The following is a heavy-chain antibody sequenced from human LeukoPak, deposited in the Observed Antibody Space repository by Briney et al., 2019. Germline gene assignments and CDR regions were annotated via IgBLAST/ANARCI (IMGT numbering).Heavy chain of an antibody. J-gene: IGHJ3*02. Sequence: GGSLRLSCVASGFTFSDYTMQWVRQAPGKGLEWVSAISGSGGSTYYADSVKGRFTISRDNAKNSLYLQMNSLRPEDTALYYCAKGGIAVADGAFDIWGQGTMVTVPS. D-gene: IGHD6-19*01. CDR3: AKGGIAVADGAFDI. CDR1: GFTFSDYT. CDR2: ISGSGGST. V-gene: IGHV3-23*01.